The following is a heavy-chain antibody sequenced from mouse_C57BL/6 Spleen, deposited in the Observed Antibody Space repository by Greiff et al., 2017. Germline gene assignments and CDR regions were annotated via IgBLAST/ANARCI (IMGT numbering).Heavy chain of an antibody. J-gene: IGHJ1*03. D-gene: IGHD2-1*01. CDR2: IHPNRGST. CDR3: ARSDGNGYCDV. V-gene: IGHV1-64*01. Sequence: VQLQQPGAELVKPGASVKLSCKASGYTFTRYWMPWVKQRPGHALEWIGMIHPNRGSTTSNEKFKSKATLTVDTSSSTAYMQLSSLTSEDSAVYDCARSDGNGYCDVGGTGTRVTVGS. CDR1: GYTFTRYW.